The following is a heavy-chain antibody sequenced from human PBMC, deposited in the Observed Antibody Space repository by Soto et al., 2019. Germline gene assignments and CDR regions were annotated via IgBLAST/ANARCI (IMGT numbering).Heavy chain of an antibody. Sequence: QVQLVESGGGVVQPGRSLRLSCAASGFAFSSYGMHWVRQAPGKGPEWVAVIWYDGSNKYYADSVKGRFTISRDNSKNTLYLQMNSLRAEDTDLYYCARRGDFEYYYAMDVWGQGTTVTVSS. V-gene: IGHV3-33*01. J-gene: IGHJ6*02. CDR3: ARRGDFEYYYAMDV. CDR2: IWYDGSNK. CDR1: GFAFSSYG. D-gene: IGHD4-17*01.